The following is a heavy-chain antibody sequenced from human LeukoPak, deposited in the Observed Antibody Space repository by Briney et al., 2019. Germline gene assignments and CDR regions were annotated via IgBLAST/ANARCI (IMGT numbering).Heavy chain of an antibody. CDR2: IIPIFGIA. CDR1: GGTFSSYA. CDR3: ARDPHIVVVTADYYGMDA. V-gene: IGHV1-69*04. J-gene: IGHJ6*02. D-gene: IGHD2-21*02. Sequence: GSSVKVSCKASGGTFSSYAISWVRQAPGQGLEWMGRIIPIFGIANYAQKFQGRVTITADKSTSTAYMGLSSLRSEDTAVYYCARDPHIVVVTADYYGMDAWGQGTTVTVSS.